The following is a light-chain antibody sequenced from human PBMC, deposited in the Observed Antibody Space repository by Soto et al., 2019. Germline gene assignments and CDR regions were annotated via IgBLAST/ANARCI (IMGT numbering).Light chain of an antibody. V-gene: IGLV1-51*01. CDR2: DNN. Sequence: QSVLTQPPSVSAAPGQKVSISFSGSSSNIGSNYVSWYQHLPGTAPRLLIYDNNKRPSGIPDRFSGSKSGTSATLGITGLQTGDEADYYCGTWDSSLSGVIFGGGTKVTVL. CDR1: SSNIGSNY. CDR3: GTWDSSLSGVI. J-gene: IGLJ2*01.